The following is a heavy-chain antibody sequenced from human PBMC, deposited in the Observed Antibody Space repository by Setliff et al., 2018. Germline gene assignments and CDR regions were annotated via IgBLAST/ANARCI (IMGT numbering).Heavy chain of an antibody. Sequence: PGGSLRLSCAASGFTFSSYAMHWVRQAPGKGLEWVAVISYDGSNKYYADSVKGRFTISRDNSKNTLYLQMNSLRAEDTAVYYCARDPSPLGATTRFDYWGQGTLVTVSS. CDR3: ARDPSPLGATTRFDY. D-gene: IGHD1-26*01. CDR2: ISYDGSNK. V-gene: IGHV3-30-3*01. J-gene: IGHJ4*02. CDR1: GFTFSSYA.